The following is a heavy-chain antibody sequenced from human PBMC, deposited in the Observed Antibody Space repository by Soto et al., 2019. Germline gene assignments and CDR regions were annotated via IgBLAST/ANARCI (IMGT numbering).Heavy chain of an antibody. V-gene: IGHV4-61*01. D-gene: IGHD3-22*01. CDR1: GGSVSRGSYY. CDR2: IYYSGST. CDR3: ARDYYDSSGYYYGPSPYYGMDV. Sequence: SEALSLTCTVCGGSVSRGSYYWSWIRQPPGKGLEWIGYIYYSGSTNYNPSLKSRVTISVDTSKNQFSLKLSSVTAADTAVYYCARDYYDSSGYYYGPSPYYGMDVWGQGTTVTVS. J-gene: IGHJ6*02.